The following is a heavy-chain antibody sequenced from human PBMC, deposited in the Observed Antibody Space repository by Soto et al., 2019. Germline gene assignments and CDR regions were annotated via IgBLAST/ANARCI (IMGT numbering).Heavy chain of an antibody. CDR3: AHRPNSITIFGVVIDAFDI. D-gene: IGHD3-3*01. J-gene: IGHJ3*02. CDR2: IYWDDDK. Sequence: QITLKESGPTLVKPTQTLTLTCTFSGFSLSTSGVGVGWIRQPPGKALEWLALIYWDDDKRYSPSLKSRLTTTKDTSKNPVVLTMTNMDPVDTATYYCAHRPNSITIFGVVIDAFDIWGQGTMVTVSS. CDR1: GFSLSTSGVG. V-gene: IGHV2-5*02.